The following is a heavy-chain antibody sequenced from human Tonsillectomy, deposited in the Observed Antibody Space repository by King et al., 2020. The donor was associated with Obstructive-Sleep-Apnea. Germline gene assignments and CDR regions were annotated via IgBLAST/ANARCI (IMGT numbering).Heavy chain of an antibody. CDR3: ARGACSSTSCYGGMDV. D-gene: IGHD2-2*01. V-gene: IGHV3-74*01. CDR1: GFTFSSYW. CDR2: INSDGSST. Sequence: VQLVESGGGLVQPGGSPRLSCAASGFTFSSYWMHWVRQAPGKGLVWVSRINSDGSSTSYADSAKGRFTISRDNAKNTLYLQMNSLRAEDTAVYYCARGACSSTSCYGGMDVWGQGTTVTVSS. J-gene: IGHJ6*02.